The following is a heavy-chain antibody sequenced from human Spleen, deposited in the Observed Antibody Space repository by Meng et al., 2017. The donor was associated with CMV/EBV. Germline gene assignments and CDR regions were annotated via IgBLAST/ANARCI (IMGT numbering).Heavy chain of an antibody. CDR3: ARFLRDIVVVPAANYYYYYGMDV. V-gene: IGHV2-5*01. J-gene: IGHJ6*02. CDR2: IYWNDDK. D-gene: IGHD2-2*01. Sequence: SGPTLVKPTQTLTLTCTFSGFSLSTSGVGVGWIRQPPGKALEWLALIYWNDDKRYSPSLKSRLTITKDTSKNQVVLTMTNMDPVDTATYYCARFLRDIVVVPAANYYYYYGMDVWGQGTTVTVSS. CDR1: GFSLSTSGVG.